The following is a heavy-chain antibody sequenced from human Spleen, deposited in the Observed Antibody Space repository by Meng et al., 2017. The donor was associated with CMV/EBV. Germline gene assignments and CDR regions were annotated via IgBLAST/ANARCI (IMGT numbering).Heavy chain of an antibody. CDR1: GYSFASYD. D-gene: IGHD3-3*01. V-gene: IGHV1-8*01. CDR3: ASGVMERFLEWLLTY. J-gene: IGHJ4*02. CDR2: MNPNSGNT. Sequence: ASVKVSCKASGYSFASYDINWVRQATGQGPEWMGWMNPNSGNTGYSQKFEGRVTMTRNTSISTAYMELSSLRSEDTAVYYCASGVMERFLEWLLTYWGQGTLVTVSS.